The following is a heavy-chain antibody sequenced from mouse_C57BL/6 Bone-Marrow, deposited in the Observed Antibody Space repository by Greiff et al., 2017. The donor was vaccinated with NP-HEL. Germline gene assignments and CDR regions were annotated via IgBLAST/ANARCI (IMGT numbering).Heavy chain of an antibody. V-gene: IGHV1-62-2*01. D-gene: IGHD1-1*01. J-gene: IGHJ3*01. CDR3: ARHRYYGSSYEAWFAY. CDR2: FYPGSGSI. Sequence: VKLMESGAELVKPGASVKLSCKASGYTFTEYTIHWVKQRSGQGLEWIGWFYPGSGSIKYNEKFKDKATLTADKSSSTVYMELSRLTSEDSAVYFCARHRYYGSSYEAWFAYWGQGTLVTVSA. CDR1: GYTFTEYT.